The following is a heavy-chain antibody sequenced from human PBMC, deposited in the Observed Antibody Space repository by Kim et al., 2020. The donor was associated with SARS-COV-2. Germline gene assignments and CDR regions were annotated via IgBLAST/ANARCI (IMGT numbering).Heavy chain of an antibody. CDR2: INHSGST. V-gene: IGHV4-34*01. CDR1: GGSFSDYN. J-gene: IGHJ6*02. CDR3: ARGRAGVVPAPVLGRGPYYDYYAMDV. Sequence: SETLSLTFAVYGGSFSDYNWSWIRQPPGKGLEWIGEINHSGSTNVSPSVKSRITISVDTSKSQFSLRLKSMTATDTAVYYCARGRAGVVPAPVLGRGPYYDYYAMDVWGRGTPVAVSS. D-gene: IGHD2-2*02.